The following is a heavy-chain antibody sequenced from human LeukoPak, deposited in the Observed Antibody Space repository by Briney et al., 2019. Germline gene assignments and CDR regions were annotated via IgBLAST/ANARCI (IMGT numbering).Heavy chain of an antibody. V-gene: IGHV4-59*12. CDR1: GGSISSYY. D-gene: IGHD1-14*01. CDR2: IYYSGST. Sequence: SSETLSLTCTVSGGSISSYYWSWIRQPPGKGLEWIGYIYYSGSTNYNPSLKSRVTISVDTSKNQFSLKLSSVTAADTAVYYCARETEGAFDIWGQGTMVTVSS. J-gene: IGHJ3*02. CDR3: ARETEGAFDI.